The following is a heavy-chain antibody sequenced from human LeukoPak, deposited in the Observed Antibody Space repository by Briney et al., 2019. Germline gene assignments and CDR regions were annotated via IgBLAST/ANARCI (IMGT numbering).Heavy chain of an antibody. CDR2: IYYSGST. CDR3: ARHQPSLRYHDY. D-gene: IGHD3-9*01. Sequence: SGTLSLTCTVSGGSISSYYWSWIRQPPGKGLEWIGYIYYSGSTNYNPSLKSRVTISIDTSKNQFSLKLSSVTAADTAVYYCARHQPSLRYHDYWGQGTLVTVSS. CDR1: GGSISSYY. V-gene: IGHV4-59*08. J-gene: IGHJ4*02.